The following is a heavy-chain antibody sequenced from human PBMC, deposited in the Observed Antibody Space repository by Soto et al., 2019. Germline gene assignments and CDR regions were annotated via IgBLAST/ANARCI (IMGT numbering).Heavy chain of an antibody. Sequence: PSQTLSLTCAITGESVSSNRAGWSWVRQSPSRGLEWLGRTYYRSKWYYEYAVSVRGRITINPDTSKYQFSLQLNSVPPEDTAVYFCARGEQYIGGIFDYLGQGTLVTVSS. J-gene: IGHJ4*01. CDR1: GESVSSNRAG. CDR2: TYYRSKWYY. CDR3: ARGEQYIGGIFDY. V-gene: IGHV6-1*01. D-gene: IGHD3-16*01.